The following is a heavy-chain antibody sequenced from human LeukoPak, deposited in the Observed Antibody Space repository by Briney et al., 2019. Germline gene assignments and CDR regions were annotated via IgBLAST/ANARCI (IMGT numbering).Heavy chain of an antibody. V-gene: IGHV3-23*01. CDR2: ISGSGGST. CDR3: APEPRILKYRHINY. Sequence: PGGSLRLSCAASGFTFSSYAMSWVRQAPGKGLEWVSAISGSGGSTYYADSVKGRFTISRDNSKNTLYLQMNSLRAEDTAVYYCAPEPRILKYRHINYWGQGTLVTVSS. CDR1: GFTFSSYA. J-gene: IGHJ4*02. D-gene: IGHD1-14*01.